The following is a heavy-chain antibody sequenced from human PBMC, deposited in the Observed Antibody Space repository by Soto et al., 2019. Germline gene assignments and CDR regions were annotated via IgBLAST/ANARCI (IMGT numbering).Heavy chain of an antibody. V-gene: IGHV3-30*18. J-gene: IGHJ4*02. D-gene: IGHD3-22*01. Sequence: QVQLVESGGGVVQPGRSLRLSCAASGFTFSSYGMHWVRQAPGKGLEWVAVISYDGSNKYYADSLKGRFTISRDNFKKTLYLQVNSLGAEETAVYYWAKEWVYDTSGWSFYYWGQGTLVTVSS. CDR1: GFTFSSYG. CDR3: AKEWVYDTSGWSFYY. CDR2: ISYDGSNK.